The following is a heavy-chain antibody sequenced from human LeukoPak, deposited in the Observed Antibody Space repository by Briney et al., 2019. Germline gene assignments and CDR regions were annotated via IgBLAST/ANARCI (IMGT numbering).Heavy chain of an antibody. CDR2: ISYDGSNK. CDR1: GFTFSSYA. J-gene: IGHJ4*02. CDR3: TRVGEDAVDY. Sequence: PGRSLRLSRAASGFTFSSYAMHWVRQAPGKGLEWVAVISYDGSNKYYADSVKGRFTISRDNSKNTLYLQMNSLRAEDTAVYYCTRVGEDAVDYWGQGTLVTVSS. V-gene: IGHV3-30-3*01. D-gene: IGHD3-10*01.